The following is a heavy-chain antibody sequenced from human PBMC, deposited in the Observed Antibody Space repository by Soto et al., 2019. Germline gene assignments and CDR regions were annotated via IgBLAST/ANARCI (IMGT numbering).Heavy chain of an antibody. V-gene: IGHV4-59*01. Sequence: PSETLSTTCTVSCGSISSYYWSWIRQPPGKGLEWIGYIYYSGSTNYNPSLKSRVTISVDTSKNQFSLKLSSVTAADTAVYYCARDRFGDYYDSSGLNPDAFDIWGQGTMVTVS. CDR3: ARDRFGDYYDSSGLNPDAFDI. D-gene: IGHD3-22*01. J-gene: IGHJ3*02. CDR2: IYYSGST. CDR1: CGSISSYY.